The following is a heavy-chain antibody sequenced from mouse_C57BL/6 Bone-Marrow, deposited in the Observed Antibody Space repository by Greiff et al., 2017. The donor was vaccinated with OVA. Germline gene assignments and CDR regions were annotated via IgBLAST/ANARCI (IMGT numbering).Heavy chain of an antibody. D-gene: IGHD4-1*01. CDR2: INYDGSST. Sequence: EVQRVESEGGLVQPGSSMKLSCTASGFTFSDYYMAWVRQVPEKGLEWVANINYDGSSTYYLDSLKSRFIISRDNAKNILYLQMSSLKSEDTATYYCAREGGGTGDYYFDYWGQGTTLTVSS. CDR1: GFTFSDYY. J-gene: IGHJ2*01. CDR3: AREGGGTGDYYFDY. V-gene: IGHV5-16*01.